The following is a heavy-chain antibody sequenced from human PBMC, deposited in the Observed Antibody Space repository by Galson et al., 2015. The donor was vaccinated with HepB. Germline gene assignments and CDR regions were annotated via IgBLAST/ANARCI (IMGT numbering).Heavy chain of an antibody. CDR3: AKDGGSYSVFDY. J-gene: IGHJ4*02. Sequence: SLRLSCAASGFTFSSYAMSWVRQAPGKGLEWVSAISGSGGSTYYADSVKGRFTISRDNSKNTLYLQMNSLRAEDTAVYYCAKDGGSYSVFDYWGQGTLVTVSS. CDR2: ISGSGGST. D-gene: IGHD1-26*01. CDR1: GFTFSSYA. V-gene: IGHV3-23*01.